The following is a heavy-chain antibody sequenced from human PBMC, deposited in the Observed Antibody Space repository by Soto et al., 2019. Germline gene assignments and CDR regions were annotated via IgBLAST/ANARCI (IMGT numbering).Heavy chain of an antibody. V-gene: IGHV3-43*01. Sequence: LRLSCAASGFRFDDYNMHWVRQAPGKGLEWVSLITWNGGNTYYADSVKGRFTISRDGTTQSVFLQMTSLKREDTGLYYCARETLSFGSALDVWGQGTTVTVSS. CDR1: GFRFDDYN. CDR3: ARETLSFGSALDV. D-gene: IGHD3-3*01. J-gene: IGHJ6*02. CDR2: ITWNGGNT.